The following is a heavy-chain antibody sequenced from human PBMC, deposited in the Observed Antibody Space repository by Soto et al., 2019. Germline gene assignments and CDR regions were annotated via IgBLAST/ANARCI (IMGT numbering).Heavy chain of an antibody. J-gene: IGHJ4*02. CDR1: GGSISSSSYY. V-gene: IGHV4-39*01. CDR3: ASGALYYDILTGGPFDY. Sequence: PSETLSLTCTVSGGSISSSSYYWGWIRQPPGKGLEWIGSIYYSGSTYYNPSLKSRVTISVDTSKNQFSLKLSPVTAADTAVYYCASGALYYDILTGGPFDYWGQGTLVTVS. CDR2: IYYSGST. D-gene: IGHD3-9*01.